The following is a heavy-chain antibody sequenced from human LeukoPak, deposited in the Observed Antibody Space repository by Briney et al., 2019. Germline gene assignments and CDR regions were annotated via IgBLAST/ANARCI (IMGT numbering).Heavy chain of an antibody. CDR3: AKDWYDSSGYYFDFAFDI. J-gene: IGHJ3*02. V-gene: IGHV3-33*06. CDR2: IWYDGSNK. D-gene: IGHD3-22*01. Sequence: GGSLRLSCAASGFTFSSYGMHWVRQAPGKGLEWVAVIWYDGSNKYYADSVKGRFTISRDNSKNTLYLQMNSLRAEDTAVYYCAKDWYDSSGYYFDFAFDIWGQGTMVTVSS. CDR1: GFTFSSYG.